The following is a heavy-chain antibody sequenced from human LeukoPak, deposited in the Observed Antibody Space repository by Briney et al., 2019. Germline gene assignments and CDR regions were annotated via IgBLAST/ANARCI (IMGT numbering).Heavy chain of an antibody. Sequence: PSETLSLTCTVSGGSISRSSYYWGWLRQPPGTGLEGIGSIYYSGSTYYNPSLKSRVTISVDPSKNQFSLKLSSVTAADTAVYYCARDAYSSSWYVEYYYYYMDVWGKGTTVTVSS. CDR1: GGSISRSSYY. J-gene: IGHJ6*03. CDR3: ARDAYSSSWYVEYYYYYMDV. V-gene: IGHV4-39*07. CDR2: IYYSGST. D-gene: IGHD6-13*01.